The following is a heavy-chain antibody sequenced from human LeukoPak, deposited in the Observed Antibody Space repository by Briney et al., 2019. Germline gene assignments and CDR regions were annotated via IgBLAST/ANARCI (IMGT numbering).Heavy chain of an antibody. CDR1: GFTFSSYA. Sequence: GGSLRLSCAASGFTFSSYAMHWVRQAPGKGLEWVAVISYDGSNKYYADSVKGRFTISRDNSKNTLYLQMNGLRAGDTAVYYCASSLAGKRDYWGQGTLVTVSS. V-gene: IGHV3-30-3*01. CDR3: ASSLAGKRDY. D-gene: IGHD6-13*01. CDR2: ISYDGSNK. J-gene: IGHJ4*02.